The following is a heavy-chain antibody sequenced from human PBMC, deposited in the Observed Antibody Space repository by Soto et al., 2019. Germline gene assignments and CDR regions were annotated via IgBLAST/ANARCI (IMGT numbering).Heavy chain of an antibody. CDR3: ARVASGYTGNYYYYYMDV. J-gene: IGHJ6*03. V-gene: IGHV3-21*01. CDR2: ISSSSSYI. D-gene: IGHD2-2*02. Sequence: GGSLRLSCAASGFTFSSYSMNWVRQAPGKGLEWVSSISSSSSYIYYADSVKGRFTISRDNAKNSLYLQMNSLRAEDTAVYYCARVASGYTGNYYYYYMDVWGKGTTVTVSS. CDR1: GFTFSSYS.